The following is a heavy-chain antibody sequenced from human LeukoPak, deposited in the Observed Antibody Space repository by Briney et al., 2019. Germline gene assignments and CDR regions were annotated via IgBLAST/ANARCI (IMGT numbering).Heavy chain of an antibody. V-gene: IGHV3-30*18. CDR2: ISYDGSNK. CDR1: GFTFSSYG. Sequence: PGRSLRLSCAASGFTFSSYGMHWVRQAPGKGLEWVAVISYDGSNKYYAGSVKGRFTISRDNSKNTLYLQMNSLRAEDTAVYYCAKPRYSSSWSFDYWGQGTLVTVSS. J-gene: IGHJ4*02. D-gene: IGHD6-13*01. CDR3: AKPRYSSSWSFDY.